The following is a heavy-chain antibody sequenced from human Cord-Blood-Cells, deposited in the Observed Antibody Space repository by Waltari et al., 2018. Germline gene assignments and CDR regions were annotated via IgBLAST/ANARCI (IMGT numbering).Heavy chain of an antibody. V-gene: IGHV3-23*01. CDR2: SSGSGGST. J-gene: IGHJ4*02. CDR3: AKGTGVDFWSGPYFDY. Sequence: EVQLLESGGGLVQPGGSLRLSCAASGFTSSSYAMRWAPPAPGKGLGWVSASSGSGGSTYYADSVKGRFTISRDNSKNTLYLQMNSLRAEDTAVYYCAKGTGVDFWSGPYFDYWGQGTLVTVSS. D-gene: IGHD3-3*01. CDR1: GFTSSSYA.